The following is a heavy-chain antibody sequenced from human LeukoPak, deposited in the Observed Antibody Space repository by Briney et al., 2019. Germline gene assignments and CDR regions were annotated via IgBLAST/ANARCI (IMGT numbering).Heavy chain of an antibody. CDR2: ISAYNGNT. CDR1: GYTFTSYG. D-gene: IGHD3-9*01. J-gene: IGHJ6*03. CDR3: ARAKYYDILTGYHYYYYYMDV. Sequence: ASVKVSCKASGYTFTSYGISWVRQAPGQGLEWMGWISAYNGNTNYAQKLQGRVTTTTDTSTSTAYMELRSLRSDDTAVYYCARAKYYDILTGYHYYYYYMDVWGKGTTVTISS. V-gene: IGHV1-18*01.